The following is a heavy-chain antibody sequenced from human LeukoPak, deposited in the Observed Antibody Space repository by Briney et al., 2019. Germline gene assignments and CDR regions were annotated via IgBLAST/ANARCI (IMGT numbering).Heavy chain of an antibody. V-gene: IGHV3-30*04. CDR1: GFTFSNYA. CDR2: IFYDGSIQ. Sequence: PGRSLRLSCTASGFTFSNYAMHWVRQAPGKGLEWVAVIFYDGSIQYYADSVKGRFTISRDNAKNSLYLQMNSLRAEDTALYYCARALGDGWFDPWGQGTLVTVSS. J-gene: IGHJ5*02. CDR3: ARALGDGWFDP.